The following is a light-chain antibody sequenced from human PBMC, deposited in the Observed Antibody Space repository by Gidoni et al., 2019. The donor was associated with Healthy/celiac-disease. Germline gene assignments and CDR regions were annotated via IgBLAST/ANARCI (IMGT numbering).Light chain of an antibody. J-gene: IGKJ1*01. CDR1: QSVSSN. CDR3: QQYNNGRT. V-gene: IGKV3-15*01. CDR2: GAS. Sequence: EIVMTQSPATLSVSPGERATLSCRASQSVSSNLAWYQQKPGQAPRLLIYGASTRATGIPARFSGSGSGTYFPLTISSLQSEDFAVYYCQQYNNGRTFGQGTKVEIK.